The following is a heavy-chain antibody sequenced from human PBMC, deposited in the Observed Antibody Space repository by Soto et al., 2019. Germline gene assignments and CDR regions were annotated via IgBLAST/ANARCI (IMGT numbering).Heavy chain of an antibody. V-gene: IGHV1-46*03. CDR1: GYPFISYY. Sequence: ASVKVSCKASGYPFISYYMHWVRQAPGQGLEWMGIINPSDGTTWYPQKFRGRVTVTRDTSTSTVYMELSSLRSDDTAVYYCTRVSPFLTGPDYWGQGTLVTVSS. CDR3: TRVSPFLTGPDY. J-gene: IGHJ4*02. CDR2: INPSDGTT. D-gene: IGHD3-9*01.